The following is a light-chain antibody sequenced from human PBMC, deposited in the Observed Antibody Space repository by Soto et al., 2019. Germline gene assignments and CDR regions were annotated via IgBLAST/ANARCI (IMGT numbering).Light chain of an antibody. J-gene: IGKJ4*01. CDR3: QQLNSYPS. CDR2: AAS. V-gene: IGKV1-9*01. CDR1: QGISSY. Sequence: IQLTQSPSSLSASVGDRVTITCRASQGISSYLAWYQQKPGKAPKLLIYAASTLQSGVPSRFSGSGSVTDFTLTISSLQPEYFATYYCQQLNSYPSFGGGTKVEIK.